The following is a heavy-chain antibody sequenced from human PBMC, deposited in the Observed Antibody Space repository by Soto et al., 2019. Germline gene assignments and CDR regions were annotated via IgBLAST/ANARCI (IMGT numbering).Heavy chain of an antibody. CDR1: GGSISSGGYY. V-gene: IGHV4-31*03. Sequence: QVQLQESGPGLVKPSQTLSLTCTVSGGSISSGGYYWSWIRQHPGKGLEWIGYIYYSGSTYYNPSLKSRVTISVDTSKNQFSLKLSSVTAADTAVYYCARATGGSSWYKESYYYYGMDVWGQGTTVTVSS. D-gene: IGHD6-13*01. J-gene: IGHJ6*02. CDR3: ARATGGSSWYKESYYYYGMDV. CDR2: IYYSGST.